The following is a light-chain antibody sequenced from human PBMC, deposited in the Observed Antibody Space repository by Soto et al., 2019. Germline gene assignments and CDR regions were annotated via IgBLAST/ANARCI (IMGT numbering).Light chain of an antibody. CDR3: QQRKT. CDR1: QSISSY. CDR2: AAS. Sequence: DIQMTQSPSSLSASVGDRVTITCRASQSISSYLNWYQQKPGKAPKLLIYAASSLQSGVPSRFSGSGSGTDFTLTISSLQPEDFATYYCQQRKTF. V-gene: IGKV1-39*01. J-gene: IGKJ1*01.